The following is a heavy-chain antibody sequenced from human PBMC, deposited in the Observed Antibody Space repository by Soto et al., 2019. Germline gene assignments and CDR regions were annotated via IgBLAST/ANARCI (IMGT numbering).Heavy chain of an antibody. CDR3: AKGSRGGNSRGHFDY. V-gene: IGHV3-30*18. CDR1: GFTFTNYG. D-gene: IGHD2-21*02. CDR2: ISYDGSNK. Sequence: GGSLRLSCAASGFTFTNYGMHWVRQAPGKGLEWVAFISYDGSNKYYADSVKGRFTISRDNSENTLYLQMNSLRAEDTAVYYCAKGSRGGNSRGHFDYWGQGTLVTVSS. J-gene: IGHJ4*02.